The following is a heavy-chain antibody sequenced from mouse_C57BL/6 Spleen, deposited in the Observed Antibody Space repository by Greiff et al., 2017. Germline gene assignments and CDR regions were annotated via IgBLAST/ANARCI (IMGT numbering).Heavy chain of an antibody. D-gene: IGHD3-2*02. CDR1: GYTFTSYW. J-gene: IGHJ3*01. CDR2: IHPNSGST. Sequence: QVQLQQPGAELVKPGASVKMSCKASGYTFTSYWITWVKQRPGQGLEWIGMIHPNSGSTNYNEKFKSKATLTVDKSSSTAYMQLSSLTSEDSAVYYCARSEAAQATFAYWGQGTLVTVSA. V-gene: IGHV1-64*01. CDR3: ARSEAAQATFAY.